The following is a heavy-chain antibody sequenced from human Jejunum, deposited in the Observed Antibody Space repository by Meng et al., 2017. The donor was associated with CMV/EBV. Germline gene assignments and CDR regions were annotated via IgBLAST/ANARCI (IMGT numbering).Heavy chain of an antibody. D-gene: IGHD3-9*01. J-gene: IGHJ4*02. CDR2: INEDGSEK. CDR1: FIFSSYW. CDR3: ARYYDVSTGYLHYFDY. Sequence: FIFSSYWLSWVRQAPGKGLEWVANINEDGSEKYYVDSVRGRFTISRDKAKTSLYLQMNSLRAEDTAVYYCARYYDVSTGYLHYFDYWGQGTLVTVSS. V-gene: IGHV3-7*01.